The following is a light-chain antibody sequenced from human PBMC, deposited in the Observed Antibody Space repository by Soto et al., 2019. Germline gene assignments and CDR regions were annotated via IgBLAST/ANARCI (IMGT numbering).Light chain of an antibody. CDR1: SSNIGNNY. Sequence: QSVLTQPPSVSAAPGQKVTISCSGSSSNIGNNYVSWYQQLPGTAPKLLIYDNNNRPSGIPDRFSVSKSGTSATLGITGLQTGDEADYYCGTWDSNLSAYVFGTRTKLTVL. J-gene: IGLJ1*01. CDR2: DNN. V-gene: IGLV1-51*01. CDR3: GTWDSNLSAYV.